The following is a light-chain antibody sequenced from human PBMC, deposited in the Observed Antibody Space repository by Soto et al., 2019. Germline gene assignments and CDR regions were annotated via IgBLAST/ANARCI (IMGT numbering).Light chain of an antibody. CDR1: QSVLSGSNNKNF. Sequence: DIVMTQSPDSLAVSLGERATINCKSSQSVLSGSNNKNFLSWYQQRPGQPPKLLIYWASTRESGVPDRFTGSGSGSHFTLTISSLQAEDVAVYYCQQYYGAPLTFGGGTKVEIK. J-gene: IGKJ4*01. V-gene: IGKV4-1*01. CDR2: WAS. CDR3: QQYYGAPLT.